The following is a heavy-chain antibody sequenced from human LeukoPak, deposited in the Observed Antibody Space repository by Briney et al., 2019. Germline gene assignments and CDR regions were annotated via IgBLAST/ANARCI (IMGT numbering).Heavy chain of an antibody. CDR1: GGSISGRTYH. CDR3: ARRSRGGGEPYYYYYMDV. V-gene: IGHV4-39*01. Sequence: SETLSLTCTVSGGSISGRTYHWAWIRQPPGKGLEWIGSIFNYNSSLKSRITVSVDTSNNQFSLKLSSVTAADTAVYYCARRSRGGGEPYYYYYMDVWGKGATVTVSS. D-gene: IGHD3-10*01. J-gene: IGHJ6*03. CDR2: IF.